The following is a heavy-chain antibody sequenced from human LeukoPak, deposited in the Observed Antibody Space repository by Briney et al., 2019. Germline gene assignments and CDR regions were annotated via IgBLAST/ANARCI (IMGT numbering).Heavy chain of an antibody. CDR2: IIPIFGTA. J-gene: IGHJ4*02. V-gene: IGHV1-69*13. Sequence: SVKVSCKASGGTFSSYAISWVRQAPGQGLEWMGGIIPIFGTANYAQKFQGRVTITADESTSTAYMELSSLRSEDTAVYYCARDRLFGDVDTAIIPFDYWGQGTLVTVSS. CDR3: ARDRLFGDVDTAIIPFDY. CDR1: GGTFSSYA. D-gene: IGHD5-18*01.